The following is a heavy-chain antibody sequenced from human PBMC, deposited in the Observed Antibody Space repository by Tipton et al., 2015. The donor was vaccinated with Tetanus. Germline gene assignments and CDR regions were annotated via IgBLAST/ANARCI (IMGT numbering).Heavy chain of an antibody. CDR1: GYIFTNYW. CDR3: ARAHCSDGVCNFDF. V-gene: IGHV5-51*01. D-gene: IGHD2-15*01. CDR2: IYPGHSDT. J-gene: IGHJ4*02. Sequence: QLVQSGGEVKKPGESLKISCKGSGYIFTNYWIGWVRQKPGKGLEWMGFIYPGHSDTRYSPSFQGQVTVSVDKSVNTAYLQWSSLKASGTSMFYCARAHCSDGVCNFDFWGQGALVAVAS.